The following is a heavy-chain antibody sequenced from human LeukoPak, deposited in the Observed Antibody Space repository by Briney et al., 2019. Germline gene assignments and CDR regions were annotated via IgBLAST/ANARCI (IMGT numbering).Heavy chain of an antibody. CDR3: ARLVVTRFDY. J-gene: IGHJ4*02. V-gene: IGHV4-4*02. Sequence: SGTLSLTCAVCGVSISSDNWWTWVRQPPGKGLEWIGEINHSGSTNYNPSLKSRVTISVDTSKNQFSLKLSSVTAADTAVYYCARLVVTRFDYWGQGTLVTVSS. D-gene: IGHD4-23*01. CDR1: GVSISSDNW. CDR2: INHSGST.